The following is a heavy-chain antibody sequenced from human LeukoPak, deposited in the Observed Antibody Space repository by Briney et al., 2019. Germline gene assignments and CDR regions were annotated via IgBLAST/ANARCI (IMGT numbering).Heavy chain of an antibody. CDR1: GFSFNTYA. V-gene: IGHV3-33*01. J-gene: IGHJ4*02. Sequence: PGGSLRLSCAASGFSFNTYAMHWVRQAPGQGLEWVALIWHDGSHKFYSNSVRGQFTISRDNSKNTLFLQMNSLRVEDTAVYYCAREEAAGRSVYFDSWGQGTLVTVSS. D-gene: IGHD6-13*01. CDR3: AREEAAGRSVYFDS. CDR2: IWHDGSHK.